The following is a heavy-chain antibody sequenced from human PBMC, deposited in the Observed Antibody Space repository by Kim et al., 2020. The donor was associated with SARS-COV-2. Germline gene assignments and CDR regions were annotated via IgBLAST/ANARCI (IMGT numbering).Heavy chain of an antibody. CDR2: SYYSGST. Sequence: SETLSLTCSVSGGSISSRNHYWGWIRQPPGKGLQWIGSSYYSGSTYHNPSLRSRVTISVDTSKSQFSLNLTSVTAADTAIYYCATIVAGTGHVGDWGQETLVTVSS. D-gene: IGHD5-12*01. V-gene: IGHV4-39*01. J-gene: IGHJ4*02. CDR1: GGSISSRNHY. CDR3: ATIVAGTGHVGD.